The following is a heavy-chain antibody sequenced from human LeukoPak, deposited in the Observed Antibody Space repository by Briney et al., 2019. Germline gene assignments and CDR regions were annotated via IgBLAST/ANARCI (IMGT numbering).Heavy chain of an antibody. J-gene: IGHJ4*02. D-gene: IGHD4/OR15-4a*01. CDR2: ISSSSSYI. V-gene: IGHV3-21*01. CDR1: GFTFSSYS. CDR3: ARDRDPYGGKPFDY. Sequence: AGGSLRLSCAASGFTFSSYSMNWVRQAPGKGLEWVSSISSSSSYIYYADSVKGRFTISRDNAKNSLYLQMNSQRAEDTAVYYCARDRDPYGGKPFDYWGQGTLVTVSS.